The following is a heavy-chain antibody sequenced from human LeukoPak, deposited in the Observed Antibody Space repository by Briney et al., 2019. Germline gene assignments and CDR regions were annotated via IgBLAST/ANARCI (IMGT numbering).Heavy chain of an antibody. J-gene: IGHJ4*02. CDR2: INHSGST. CDR1: GDSISFYY. Sequence: SETLSLTCTVSGDSISFYYWSWIRQPPGKGLEWIGEINHSGSTNYNPSLKSRVTISVDTSKNQFSLKLSSVTAADTAVYYCAGDSSGYYYFGDYWGQGTLVTVSS. CDR3: AGDSSGYYYFGDY. V-gene: IGHV4-34*01. D-gene: IGHD3-22*01.